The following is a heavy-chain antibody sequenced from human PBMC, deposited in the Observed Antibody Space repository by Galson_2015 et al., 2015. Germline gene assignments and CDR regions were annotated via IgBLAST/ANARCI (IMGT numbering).Heavy chain of an antibody. CDR2: IIPIFGTA. D-gene: IGHD7-27*01. V-gene: IGHV1-69*13. CDR1: GGTFSSYA. Sequence: SVKVSCKASGGTFSSYAISWVRQAPGQGLEWMGGIIPIFGTANYTQKFQGRVTITADESTSTAYMELSSLRSEDTAVYYCAREVGAATGAFDYWGQGTLVTVSS. CDR3: AREVGAATGAFDY. J-gene: IGHJ4*02.